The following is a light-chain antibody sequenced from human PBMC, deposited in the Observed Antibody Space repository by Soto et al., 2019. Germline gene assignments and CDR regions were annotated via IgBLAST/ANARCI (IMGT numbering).Light chain of an antibody. V-gene: IGLV1-44*01. CDR2: RSD. CDR3: AAWDDSRYGVV. Sequence: QSVLTQSPSASGTPGQRVIIACSGSSSNIGSNHVNWYRHLPGAAPKLLIFRSDQRPSGVPDRFSGSKSGTTASLAISGLKSGDEADYYCAAWDDSRYGVVFGGGTKVTVL. CDR1: SSNIGSNH. J-gene: IGLJ2*01.